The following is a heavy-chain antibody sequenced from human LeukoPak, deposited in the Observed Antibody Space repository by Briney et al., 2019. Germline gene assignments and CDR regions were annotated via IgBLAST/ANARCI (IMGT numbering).Heavy chain of an antibody. Sequence: GGSLRLSCAASGFTFSSHAMNWVRQVPGEGLEWVSCISGSGDTTYYADSVKGRFTISRDNFKNTVFLQMKSLRVEDTAVYYCARGETYSSGWYRSDWFDPWGQGTLVTVSS. D-gene: IGHD6-19*01. CDR3: ARGETYSSGWYRSDWFDP. CDR1: GFTFSSHA. CDR2: ISGSGDTT. J-gene: IGHJ5*02. V-gene: IGHV3-23*01.